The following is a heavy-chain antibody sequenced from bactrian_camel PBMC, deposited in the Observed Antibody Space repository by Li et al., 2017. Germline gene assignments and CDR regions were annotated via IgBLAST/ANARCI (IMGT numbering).Heavy chain of an antibody. CDR2: IDADGET. J-gene: IGHJ4*01. V-gene: IGHV3S55*01. CDR1: ESHNVDYC. D-gene: IGHD1*01. Sequence: HVQLVESGGGSAQAGGSLRLSCKLSESHNVDYCMGWYRQATGKEREEVAVIDADGETTYADSVKGRFAISQDNAKNTIYLQMNSLRSQGTAMYYCAAASQWQCKIPTRDGTFLPNVWGQGTQVTVS. CDR3: AAASQWQCKIPTRDGTFLPNV.